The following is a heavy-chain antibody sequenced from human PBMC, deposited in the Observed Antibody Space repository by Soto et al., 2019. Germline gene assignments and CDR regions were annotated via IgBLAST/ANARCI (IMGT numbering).Heavy chain of an antibody. J-gene: IGHJ3*01. V-gene: IGHV1-18*01. CDR1: GYTFTTYD. Sequence: QAQLVQSGGEMKKAGASVKVSCKASGYTFTTYDITWVRQAPGQGLDWMGWINPLKGDTKSAANFQYRVTMTTVTSTRTAYMDLRSLRSDDTAVYYCARVEVPAAVLGAFDVCGQGTLVTVSS. CDR2: INPLKGDT. CDR3: ARVEVPAAVLGAFDV. D-gene: IGHD2-2*01.